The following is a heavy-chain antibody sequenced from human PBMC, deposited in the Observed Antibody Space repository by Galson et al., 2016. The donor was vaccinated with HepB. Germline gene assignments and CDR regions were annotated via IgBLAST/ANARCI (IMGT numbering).Heavy chain of an antibody. CDR1: GFTFSSYS. J-gene: IGHJ6*02. Sequence: SLRLSCAASGFTFSSYSMNWVRQAPGKGLEWVSSISSSSSYIYYADSVKGRFTISRDNAKNSLYLQMNSLRAEDMAVYYCARDKGWGYSYDYGMDVWGQGTTVTVSS. D-gene: IGHD5-18*01. CDR2: ISSSSSYI. V-gene: IGHV3-21*01. CDR3: ARDKGWGYSYDYGMDV.